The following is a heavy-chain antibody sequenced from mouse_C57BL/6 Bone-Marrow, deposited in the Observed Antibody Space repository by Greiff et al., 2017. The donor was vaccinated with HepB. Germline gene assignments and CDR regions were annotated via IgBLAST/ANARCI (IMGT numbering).Heavy chain of an antibody. CDR1: GYSITSGYY. V-gene: IGHV3-6*01. CDR3: ARDQQLRLSWFAC. D-gene: IGHD3-2*02. Sequence: EVKLEESGPGLVKPSQSLSLTCSVTGYSITSGYYWNWIRQFPGNKLEWMGYISYDGSNNYNPSLKNRISITRDTSKNQFFLKLNSVTTEDTATYYCARDQQLRLSWFACWAEVTLFSVSA. CDR2: ISYDGSN. J-gene: IGHJ3*01.